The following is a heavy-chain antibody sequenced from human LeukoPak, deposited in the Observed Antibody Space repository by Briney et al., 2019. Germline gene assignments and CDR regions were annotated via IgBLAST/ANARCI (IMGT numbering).Heavy chain of an antibody. CDR1: GFSFSSHA. CDR3: ARDLSGSYSFDY. V-gene: IGHV3-64*01. CDR2: INDNGRTT. J-gene: IGHJ4*02. Sequence: GGSLRLSCATSGFSFSSHAMHWVRQAPGKGPEYVSGINDNGRTTHYANSVKGRFTISRDNSKNTVYLQMDSLRPEDMAVYYCARDLSGSYSFDYWGPGTLVTVSS. D-gene: IGHD1-26*01.